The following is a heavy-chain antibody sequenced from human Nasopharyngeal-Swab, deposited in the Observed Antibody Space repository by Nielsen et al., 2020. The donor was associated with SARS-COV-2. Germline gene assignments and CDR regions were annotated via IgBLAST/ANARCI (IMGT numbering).Heavy chain of an antibody. CDR2: IYPGDSDT. D-gene: IGHD3-9*01. CDR3: ARTERTHYDILTGYDYYYYYMDV. Sequence: GESLKISCKGSGYSFTSYWIGWVRQMPGKGLEWMGIIYPGDSDTRYSPSFQGQVTISADKSISTAYLQWSSLKASDTAMYYCARTERTHYDILTGYDYYYYYMDVWGKGTTVTVSS. CDR1: GYSFTSYW. V-gene: IGHV5-51*01. J-gene: IGHJ6*03.